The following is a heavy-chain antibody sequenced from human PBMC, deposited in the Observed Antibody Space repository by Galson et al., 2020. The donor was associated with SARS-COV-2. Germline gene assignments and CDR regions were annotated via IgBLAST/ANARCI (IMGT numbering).Heavy chain of an antibody. Sequence: SETLSLTCTVSGGSISSGGYYCSWIRQHPGKGLEWIGYIYYSGSTYYNPSLKSRVTISVDTSKNQFSLKLSSVTAADTAVYYCARGSLSTMFGVVSSIDYWGQGTLVTVSS. CDR1: GGSISSGGYY. V-gene: IGHV4-31*03. J-gene: IGHJ4*02. D-gene: IGHD3-3*01. CDR2: IYYSGST. CDR3: ARGSLSTMFGVVSSIDY.